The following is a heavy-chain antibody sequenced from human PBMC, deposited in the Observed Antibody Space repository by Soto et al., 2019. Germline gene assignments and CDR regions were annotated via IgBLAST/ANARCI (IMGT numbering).Heavy chain of an antibody. D-gene: IGHD2-8*01. Sequence: QVQLVESGGGVVQPGRSLRLSCAASGFTFSSYAMHWVRQAPGKGLEWVAVISYDGSNKYYADSVKGRFTISRDNSKNTLYLQMNSLRAEDTAVYYCARDDIVLMVYTGDYYYYGMDVWGQGTTVTVSS. J-gene: IGHJ6*02. V-gene: IGHV3-30-3*01. CDR3: ARDDIVLMVYTGDYYYYGMDV. CDR2: ISYDGSNK. CDR1: GFTFSSYA.